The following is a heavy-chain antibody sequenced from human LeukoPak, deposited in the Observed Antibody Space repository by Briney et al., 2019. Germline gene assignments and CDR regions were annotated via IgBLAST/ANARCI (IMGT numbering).Heavy chain of an antibody. Sequence: SETLSLTCTVSGGSISSYYWSWIRQPPGKGLEWIGYIYYSGSTNYNPSPKSRVTISVDTSKNQFSLKLSSVTAADTAVYYCARDTRRGRLFGYFDYWGQGTLVTVSS. CDR1: GGSISSYY. CDR2: IYYSGST. V-gene: IGHV4-59*01. CDR3: ARDTRRGRLFGYFDY. J-gene: IGHJ4*02. D-gene: IGHD3-16*01.